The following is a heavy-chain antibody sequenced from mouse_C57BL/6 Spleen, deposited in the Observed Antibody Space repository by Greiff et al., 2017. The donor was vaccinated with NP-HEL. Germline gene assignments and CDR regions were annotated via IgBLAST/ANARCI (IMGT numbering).Heavy chain of an antibody. J-gene: IGHJ4*01. CDR2: ISYDGSN. Sequence: DVQLQESGPGLVKPSQSLSLTCSVTGYSITSGYYWNWIRQFPGNKLEWMGYISYDGSNNYNPALKNRISITRDTSKNQFFLKLNSVTTEDTATYYCAIENGYYGSSYGMDYWGQGTSVTVSS. CDR1: GYSITSGYY. D-gene: IGHD1-1*01. V-gene: IGHV3-6*01. CDR3: AIENGYYGSSYGMDY.